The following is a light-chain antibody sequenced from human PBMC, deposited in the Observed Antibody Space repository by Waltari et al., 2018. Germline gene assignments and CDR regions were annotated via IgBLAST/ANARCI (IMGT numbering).Light chain of an antibody. Sequence: QSALTQPPSASGSPGQSITIPCTGTSSDVGAYKFVSWYQQHPGKAPKLIIFDVRKRPSGVPDRFSGSKSGNTASLTVSGLQAEDEADYYCNSYAGGDILYVFGTGTRVTVL. CDR3: NSYAGGDILYV. CDR2: DVR. V-gene: IGLV2-8*01. J-gene: IGLJ1*01. CDR1: SSDVGAYKF.